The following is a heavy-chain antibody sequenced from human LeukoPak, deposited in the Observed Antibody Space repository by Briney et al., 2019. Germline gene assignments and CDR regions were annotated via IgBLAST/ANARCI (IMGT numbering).Heavy chain of an antibody. D-gene: IGHD3-3*01. J-gene: IGHJ4*02. CDR2: IDAGNGKT. CDR1: GYTFTSYA. V-gene: IGHV1-3*03. Sequence: ASVKVSCKAAGYTFTSYALNWVRQAPGQRFEWLGWIDAGNGKTKYSQEFQGRVTITRDTSASTAYMELSRLRSEDMAVYYCARGQWSGHTVGYYFDYWGQGTLVTVSS. CDR3: ARGQWSGHTVGYYFDY.